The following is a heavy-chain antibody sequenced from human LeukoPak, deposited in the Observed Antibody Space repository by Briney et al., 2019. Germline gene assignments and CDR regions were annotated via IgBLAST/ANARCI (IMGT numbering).Heavy chain of an antibody. D-gene: IGHD6-19*01. CDR1: GFTFSSYA. CDR2: ISYDGSNK. J-gene: IGHJ4*02. V-gene: IGHV3-30*04. Sequence: GGSLRLSCAASGFTFSSYAMHWVRQAPGKGLEWVAVISYDGSNKYYADSVKGRFTTSRDTSKNTLYLQMNSLRAEDTAVYYCARVYYSSGWYGNFDDWGQGTLVTVSS. CDR3: ARVYYSSGWYGNFDD.